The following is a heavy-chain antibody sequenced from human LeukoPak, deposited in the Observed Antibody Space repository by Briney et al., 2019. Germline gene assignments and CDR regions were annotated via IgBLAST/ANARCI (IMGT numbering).Heavy chain of an antibody. Sequence: GGSLRLPCAASGFTFSSYAMSWVRQAPGKGLEWVSSISGSGGSTYYADSMKGRFTISRDNSKNTLYLQMNSLRVEDTAVYYCAKDLRSSSGWYPTFDYWGQGTLVTVSS. D-gene: IGHD6-19*01. CDR1: GFTFSSYA. J-gene: IGHJ4*02. V-gene: IGHV3-23*01. CDR3: AKDLRSSSGWYPTFDY. CDR2: ISGSGGST.